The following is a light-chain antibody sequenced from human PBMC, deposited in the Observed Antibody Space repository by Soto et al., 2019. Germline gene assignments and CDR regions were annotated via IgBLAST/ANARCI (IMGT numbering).Light chain of an antibody. J-gene: IGLJ3*02. CDR2: LNLDGSH. V-gene: IGLV4-69*01. CDR1: GGRSDYA. Sequence: QLVLTQSPSASASLGASVKLTCTLSGGRSDYAVAWHQHQPEKGPRFLLKLNLDGSHVKGDGIPDRFSGSSSGAERYLTISSLQSDDEAVYYCQSWGSAFRVFGGGTKVTVL. CDR3: QSWGSAFRV.